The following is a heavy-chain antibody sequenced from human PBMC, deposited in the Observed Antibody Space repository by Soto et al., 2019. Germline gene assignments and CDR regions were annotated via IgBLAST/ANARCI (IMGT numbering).Heavy chain of an antibody. J-gene: IGHJ6*02. V-gene: IGHV4-59*08. CDR2: IYYSGNT. CDR3: ARLAVGYSYGWGAFDI. D-gene: IGHD5-18*01. CDR1: GGSISSYY. Sequence: SETLSLTCTVSGGSISSYYWSWIRQPPGKGLEWIGYIYYSGNTNYNPSLKSRVTISVDTSKNQFSLKLSSVTAADTAVYYCARLAVGYSYGWGAFDIRAQRTTVTGSS.